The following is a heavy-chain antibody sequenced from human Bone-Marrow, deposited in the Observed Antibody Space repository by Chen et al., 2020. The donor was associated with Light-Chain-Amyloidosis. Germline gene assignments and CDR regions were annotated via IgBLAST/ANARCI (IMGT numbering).Heavy chain of an antibody. CDR3: AKIMRGGSYYFDP. Sequence: VLGGPFSAYYWSWIRQPPGKGLEWIGDVNHSGRTNYSPSLKSRLTISIDTSKKQFSLKLTSVTAADTAFYYCAKIMRGGSYYFDPCGQGTLVTVSS. CDR2: VNHSGRT. V-gene: IGHV4-34*01. CDR1: GGPFSAYY. D-gene: IGHD1-26*01. J-gene: IGHJ4*02.